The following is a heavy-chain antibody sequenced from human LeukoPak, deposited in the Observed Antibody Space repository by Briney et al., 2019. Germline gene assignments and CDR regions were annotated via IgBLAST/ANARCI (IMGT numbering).Heavy chain of an antibody. CDR2: ISYSGST. V-gene: IGHV4-59*01. Sequence: KPSETLSLTCAVYGGSFSGYYWSWIRQPPGKGLEWIGYISYSGSTNYNPSLKSRVTISVDTSKSQFSLKLSSVTAADTAVYYCATTPNPNYFDYWGQGALVTVSS. CDR3: ATTPNPNYFDY. CDR1: GGSFSGYY. J-gene: IGHJ4*02.